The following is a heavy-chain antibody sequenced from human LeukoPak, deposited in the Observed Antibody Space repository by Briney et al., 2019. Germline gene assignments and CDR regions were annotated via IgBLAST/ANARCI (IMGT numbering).Heavy chain of an antibody. J-gene: IGHJ5*02. D-gene: IGHD3-10*01. CDR3: ARGRGSGTTAHWFDP. CDR2: IYTSGGT. V-gene: IGHV4-4*07. CDR1: GGSISSYY. Sequence: SETLSLTCTVSGGSISSYYWSWIRQPAGKGLEWIGRIYTSGGTNYNPSLKSRVTMSVDTSKNQFSLKLSSVTAADTAVYYCARGRGSGTTAHWFDPWGQGTLVTVSS.